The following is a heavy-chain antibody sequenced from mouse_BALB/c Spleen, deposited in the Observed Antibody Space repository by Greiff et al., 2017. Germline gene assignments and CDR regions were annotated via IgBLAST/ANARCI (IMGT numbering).Heavy chain of an antibody. CDR2: IWGGGST. CDR3: AREEMITKDYYAMDY. V-gene: IGHV2-6-4*01. CDR1: GFSLSRYS. J-gene: IGHJ4*01. D-gene: IGHD2-4*01. Sequence: VQLVESGPGLVAPSQSLSITCTVSGFSLSRYSVHWVRQPPGKGLEWLGMIWGGGSTDYTSALKSRLSISKDNSKSQVFLKMNSLQTDDTAMYYGAREEMITKDYYAMDYWGQGTSVTGSS.